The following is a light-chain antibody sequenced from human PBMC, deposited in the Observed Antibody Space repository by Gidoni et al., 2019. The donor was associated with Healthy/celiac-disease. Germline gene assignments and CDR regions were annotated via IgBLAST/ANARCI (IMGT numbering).Light chain of an antibody. CDR3: QQSYSTPQT. Sequence: DVQMTPSPSSLSASVGDRVTITCRASQSISSYLNWYQQKPGKAPKLLIYDASSLQSGVPSRFSGSGSGTDFTLTISSLQPEDFATYYCQQSYSTPQTFGQGTKVEIK. CDR2: DAS. CDR1: QSISSY. J-gene: IGKJ1*01. V-gene: IGKV1-39*01.